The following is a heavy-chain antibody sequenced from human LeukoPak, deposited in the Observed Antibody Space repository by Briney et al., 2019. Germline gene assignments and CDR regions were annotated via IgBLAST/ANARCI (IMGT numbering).Heavy chain of an antibody. Sequence: PGGSLRLSCAASGFTFGSFAMTWVRQAPGKGLERVANINQDGSEKYFVDSVKGRFTISRDNAKNSLYLQMNSLRAEDTAVYYCARGTYYYGSGSPETGYWGQGTLVTVSS. D-gene: IGHD3-10*01. J-gene: IGHJ4*02. CDR1: GFTFGSFA. CDR2: INQDGSEK. V-gene: IGHV3-7*03. CDR3: ARGTYYYGSGSPETGY.